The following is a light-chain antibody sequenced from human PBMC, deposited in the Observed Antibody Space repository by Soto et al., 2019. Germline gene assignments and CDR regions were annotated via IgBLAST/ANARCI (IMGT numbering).Light chain of an antibody. CDR1: QSVSSSY. V-gene: IGKV3-20*01. Sequence: EIALTQSPGTLSLCPGERATISCRASQSVSSSYLAWYQQKPGQAPRLLIYGASSRATGIPDRFSGSGSGTDFTLTISRLEPEDFAVYYCQQYGSSPWTFGQGTKVDIK. J-gene: IGKJ1*01. CDR3: QQYGSSPWT. CDR2: GAS.